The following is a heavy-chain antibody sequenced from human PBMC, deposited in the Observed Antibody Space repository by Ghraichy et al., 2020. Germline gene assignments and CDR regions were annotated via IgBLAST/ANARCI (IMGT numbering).Heavy chain of an antibody. CDR1: GFTFSSYG. Sequence: GGSLRLSCAASGFTFSSYGMHWVRQAPGKGLEWVAVISYDGSYKYYADSVKGRLTISRDKSKNTLDLQMNSLRAEDTAIYYCAKDGGGYGGDGIDYWGQGTLVTVSS. CDR2: ISYDGSYK. V-gene: IGHV3-30*18. D-gene: IGHD3-16*01. J-gene: IGHJ4*02. CDR3: AKDGGGYGGDGIDY.